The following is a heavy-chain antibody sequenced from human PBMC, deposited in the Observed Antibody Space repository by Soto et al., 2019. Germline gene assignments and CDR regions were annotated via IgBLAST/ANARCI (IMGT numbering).Heavy chain of an antibody. V-gene: IGHV4-4*07. D-gene: IGHD3-16*01. CDR3: ARGAWGQLYYYYGMDV. CDR2: IYTSGST. Sequence: SETLSLTCTVSGGSISSYYWSWIRQPVGKGLEWIGRIYTSGSTNYNPSLKSRVTMSVDTSKNQFSLKLSSVTAADTAVYYCARGAWGQLYYYYGMDVWGQGTTVTVSS. CDR1: GGSISSYY. J-gene: IGHJ6*02.